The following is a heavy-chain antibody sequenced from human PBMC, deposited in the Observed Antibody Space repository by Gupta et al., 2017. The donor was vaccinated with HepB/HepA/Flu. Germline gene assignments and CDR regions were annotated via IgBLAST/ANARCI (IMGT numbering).Heavy chain of an antibody. J-gene: IGHJ5*02. CDR2: ISSSGNTI. V-gene: IGHV3-48*02. CDR3: ARDQKWLQYSWFDP. D-gene: IGHD5-12*01. CDR1: GFTFSSCK. Sequence: EVQLVESGGGLVQPGGSLRLPCAASGFTFSSCKLNWVRQAPGKGLEWVSYISSSGNTIYYADSVKGRFTISRDNAKNSLYLQMNSLRDEDTAVYYCARDQKWLQYSWFDPWGQGTLVTVSS.